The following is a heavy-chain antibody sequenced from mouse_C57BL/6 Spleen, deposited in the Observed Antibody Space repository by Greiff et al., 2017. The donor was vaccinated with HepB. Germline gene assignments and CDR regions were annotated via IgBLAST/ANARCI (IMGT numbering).Heavy chain of an antibody. J-gene: IGHJ1*03. V-gene: IGHV14-1*01. Sequence: EVQLQQSGAELVRPGASVKLSCTASGFNIKDYYMHWVKQRPEQGLEWIGRIDPEDGDTEYAPKFQGKATMTAATSANTAYLQLSSLTSEDTAVYYCTTDSSYGYFDVWGTGTTVTVSS. D-gene: IGHD1-1*01. CDR3: TTDSSYGYFDV. CDR2: IDPEDGDT. CDR1: GFNIKDYY.